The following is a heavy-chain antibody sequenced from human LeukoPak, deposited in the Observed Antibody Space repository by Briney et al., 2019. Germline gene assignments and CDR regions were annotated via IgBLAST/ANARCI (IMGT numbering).Heavy chain of an antibody. Sequence: SETLSLTCTVSGGSVSSGSYYWSWIRQPPGKGLEWIGYIYYSGSTNYNPSLKSRVTISVDTSKNQFSLKLSSVTAADTAVYYCATNCRGSDYWGQGTLVTVSS. D-gene: IGHD1-1*01. J-gene: IGHJ4*02. V-gene: IGHV4-61*01. CDR3: ATNCRGSDY. CDR2: IYYSGST. CDR1: GGSVSSGSYY.